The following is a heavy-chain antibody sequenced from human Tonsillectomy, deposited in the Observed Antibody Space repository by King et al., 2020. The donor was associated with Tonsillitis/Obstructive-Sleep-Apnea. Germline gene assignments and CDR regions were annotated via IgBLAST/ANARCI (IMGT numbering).Heavy chain of an antibody. Sequence: LVESGAEVKKPGASVKVSCKASGYTFPSYGVSWVRQAPGQGLEWMGWISAYNGNTAYAQKFQGRVTMTTDTSTDTAYMELRSLRSDDTAVYYCARDDPPSGSYYYYGMDVWGQGTTVTVSS. J-gene: IGHJ6*02. CDR3: ARDDPPSGSYYYYGMDV. CDR2: ISAYNGNT. CDR1: GYTFPSYG. D-gene: IGHD1-26*01. V-gene: IGHV1-18*01.